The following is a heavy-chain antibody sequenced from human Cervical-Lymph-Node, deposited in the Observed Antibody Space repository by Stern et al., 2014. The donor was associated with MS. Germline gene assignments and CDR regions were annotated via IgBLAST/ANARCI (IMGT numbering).Heavy chain of an antibody. CDR1: GGTLISYP. CDR3: ARHLGSHESGWFDP. D-gene: IGHD1-26*01. CDR2: IMPILGTS. Sequence: QLVQSGAEVKKPGSSVKVSCQASGGTLISYPISWVRQAPGQGLEGPGGIMPILGTSNYAHKFQGRVTITADESTTTIYMELRSLKSEDTAVYYCARHLGSHESGWFDPWGQGTLVTVSS. V-gene: IGHV1-69*01. J-gene: IGHJ5*02.